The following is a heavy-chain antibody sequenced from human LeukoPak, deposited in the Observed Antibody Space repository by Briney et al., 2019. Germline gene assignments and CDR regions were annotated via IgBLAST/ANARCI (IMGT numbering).Heavy chain of an antibody. CDR3: ARQGPYYYGSGSYISGPRYYFDY. J-gene: IGHJ4*02. CDR1: GGSISSSSYY. D-gene: IGHD3-10*01. Sequence: PSETLSLTCTVSGGSISSSSYYWSWIRQPPGKGLEWIGEINHSGSTNYNPSLKSRVTISVDTSKNQFSLKLSSVTAAYTAVYYCARQGPYYYGSGSYISGPRYYFDYWGQGTLVTVSS. V-gene: IGHV4-39*01. CDR2: INHSGST.